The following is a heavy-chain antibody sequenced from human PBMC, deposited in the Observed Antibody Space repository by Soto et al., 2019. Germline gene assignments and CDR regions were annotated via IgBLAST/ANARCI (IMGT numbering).Heavy chain of an antibody. CDR2: ISYDGSNK. J-gene: IGHJ4*02. CDR3: VGGQYYFDY. V-gene: IGHV3-30*03. Sequence: QVQLVESGGGVVQPGTSLRLSCAASGFPFTTYGMHWVREAPTKGLDWVAVISYDGSNKYYADSVSGRFTISRDNSKNTLYLQMNSLRPEDTALYYCVGGQYYFDYRGQGTLVTVSS. D-gene: IGHD3-10*01. CDR1: GFPFTTYG.